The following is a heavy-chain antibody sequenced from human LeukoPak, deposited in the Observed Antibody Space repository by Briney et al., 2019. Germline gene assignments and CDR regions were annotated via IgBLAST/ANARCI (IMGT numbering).Heavy chain of an antibody. CDR3: ARVEDYYDSSGYYSRWFDP. Sequence: SETPSLTCTVSGGSISSYYWSWIRQPPGKGLEWIGYIYYSGSTNYNPSLKSRVTISVDTSKNQFSLKLSSVTAADTAVYYCARVEDYYDSSGYYSRWFDPWGQGTLVTVSS. CDR2: IYYSGST. J-gene: IGHJ5*02. CDR1: GGSISSYY. D-gene: IGHD3-22*01. V-gene: IGHV4-59*01.